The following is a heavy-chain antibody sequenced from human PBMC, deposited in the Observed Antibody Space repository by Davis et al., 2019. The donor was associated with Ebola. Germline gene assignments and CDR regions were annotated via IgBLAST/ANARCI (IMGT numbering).Heavy chain of an antibody. D-gene: IGHD3-22*01. CDR2: ISYDGSNK. CDR1: GFTFSSYA. CDR3: ARDQYYYDSSGYFYWYFDL. Sequence: GESLKISCAASGFTFSSYAMHWVRQAPGKGLEWVAVISYDGSNKYYADSVKGRFTISRDNSKNTLYLQMNSLRAEDTAVYYCARDQYYYDSSGYFYWYFDLWGRGTLVTVSS. V-gene: IGHV3-30-3*01. J-gene: IGHJ2*01.